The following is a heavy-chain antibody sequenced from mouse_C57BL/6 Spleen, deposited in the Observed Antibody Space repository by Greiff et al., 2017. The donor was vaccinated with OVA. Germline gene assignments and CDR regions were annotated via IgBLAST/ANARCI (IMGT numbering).Heavy chain of an antibody. CDR1: GYTFTSYW. J-gene: IGHJ2*01. V-gene: IGHV1-55*01. Sequence: VQLQQPGAELVKPGASVKMSCKASGYTFTSYWITWVKQRPGQGLEWIGDIYPGSGSTNYNEKFKSKATLTVDTSSSTAYMQLSSLTSEDSAVDYCARDYSPNGGYGDYWGQGTTLTVSS. CDR3: ARDYSPNGGYGDY. D-gene: IGHD3-1*01. CDR2: IYPGSGST.